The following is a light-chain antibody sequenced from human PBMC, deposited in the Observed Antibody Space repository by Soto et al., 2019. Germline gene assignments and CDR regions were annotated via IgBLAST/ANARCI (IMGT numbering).Light chain of an antibody. J-gene: IGKJ1*01. V-gene: IGKV1-27*01. Sequence: DIEMTQSPGSLSSSVGDRATISCRASQGVSSCFVWYQQKPGRVPKLLIYAASTLRSGVPSRFSGSGSGTDFTLTISSLQPEDVATYYCQKYSSSPWTFGQGTKVEIK. CDR3: QKYSSSPWT. CDR2: AAS. CDR1: QGVSSC.